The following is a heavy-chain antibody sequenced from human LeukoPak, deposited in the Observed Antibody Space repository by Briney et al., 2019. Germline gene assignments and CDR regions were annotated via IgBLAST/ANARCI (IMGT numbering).Heavy chain of an antibody. CDR3: ANSNWSPFDH. Sequence: GGSLRLSCAASGFTFSSYSMNWVRQAPGRGLEWLANIKQQGTEQYYLDSVKGRFTISRDDAKNSLYLQMNSLRADDTAVYYCANSNWSPFDHWGQGTLVTVSS. D-gene: IGHD1-20*01. J-gene: IGHJ4*02. CDR2: IKQQGTEQ. CDR1: GFTFSSYS. V-gene: IGHV3-7*01.